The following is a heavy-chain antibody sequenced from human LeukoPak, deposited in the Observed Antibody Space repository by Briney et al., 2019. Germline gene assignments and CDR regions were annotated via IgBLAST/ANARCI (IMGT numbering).Heavy chain of an antibody. V-gene: IGHV1-8*03. J-gene: IGHJ4*02. CDR2: MNPNSGNT. CDR1: GYTFTSYD. CDR3: ARDSMDYYDSSGYYDY. D-gene: IGHD3-22*01. Sequence: ASVKVSCKASGYTFTSYDINWVRQATGQGLEWMGWMNPNSGNTGYAQKFQGRVTITRNTSISTAYMELSSLRSEDTAAYYCARDSMDYYDSSGYYDYWGQGTLVTVSS.